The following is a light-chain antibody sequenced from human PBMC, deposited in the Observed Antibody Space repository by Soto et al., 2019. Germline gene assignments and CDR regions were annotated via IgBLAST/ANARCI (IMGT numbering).Light chain of an antibody. J-gene: IGKJ4*01. CDR3: QHHNSYPLT. CDR2: AAS. V-gene: IGKV1-9*01. Sequence: DIQLTQSPSFLSASVGDRVTITCRASQGIYSHLAWYQQKPGKAPKLLIYAASTLQSEVPSRFSGSRSGTDFTLTVSSLQPDDFATYYCQHHNSYPLTFGGGTKVEIK. CDR1: QGIYSH.